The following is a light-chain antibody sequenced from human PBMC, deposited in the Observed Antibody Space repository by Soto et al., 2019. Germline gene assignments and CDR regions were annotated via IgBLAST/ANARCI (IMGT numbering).Light chain of an antibody. J-gene: IGKJ2*01. V-gene: IGKV3-15*01. CDR2: AAS. CDR1: QSVSSN. Sequence: EIVMTQSPATLSVSPVERATLSCRASQSVSSNLAWYQQKPGQATRLLIYAASTRATGIPARFSGSGSGTEFTRTISTLQSEDFAVYYCQQYNNWPPEYTFGQGTKLQIK. CDR3: QQYNNWPPEYT.